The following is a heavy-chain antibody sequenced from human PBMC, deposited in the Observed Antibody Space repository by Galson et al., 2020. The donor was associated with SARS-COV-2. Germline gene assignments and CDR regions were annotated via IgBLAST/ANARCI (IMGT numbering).Heavy chain of an antibody. J-gene: IGHJ4*02. Sequence: GGSLRLSCAASGFTFSSYAMSWVRQAPGKGLEWVSVIYSGGSTYYADSVKGRFTISRDNSKNTLYLQMNSLRAEDTAVYYCAKDLVMATARRFDYWGQGTLVTVSS. CDR3: AKDLVMATARRFDY. CDR2: IYSGGST. D-gene: IGHD2-21*01. V-gene: IGHV3-23*03. CDR1: GFTFSSYA.